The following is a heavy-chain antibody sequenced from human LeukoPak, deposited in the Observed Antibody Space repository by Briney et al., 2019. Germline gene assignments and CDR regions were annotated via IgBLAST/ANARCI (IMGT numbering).Heavy chain of an antibody. D-gene: IGHD1-14*01. V-gene: IGHV3-30*18. J-gene: IGHJ4*02. CDR3: AKGRTPDPSNCFDY. CDR1: GFTFSSYG. CDR2: ISYDGRNK. Sequence: GGSLRLSCAASGFTFSSYGMHWVRQAPGKWLEWVAVISYDGRNKYYADSVKGRFTISRDNSKNTLYLQMNSLRAEDTAVYYCAKGRTPDPSNCFDYWGQGTPVTVSS.